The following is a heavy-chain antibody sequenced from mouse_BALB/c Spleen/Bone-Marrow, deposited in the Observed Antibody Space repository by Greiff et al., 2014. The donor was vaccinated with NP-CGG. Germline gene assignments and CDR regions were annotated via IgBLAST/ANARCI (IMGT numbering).Heavy chain of an antibody. J-gene: IGHJ3*01. CDR2: INPSTGYT. Sequence: QVQLQQSGAELAKPGASVKMSCKASGYTFTRYWMHWVKQRPGQGLEWIGYINPSTGYTEYNQKFKDKATLTADKSSSTAYIQLSSLTSEDSAVYYCVCGNYYLAYWGQGTLVTVSA. V-gene: IGHV1-7*01. D-gene: IGHD2-1*01. CDR3: VCGNYYLAY. CDR1: GYTFTRYW.